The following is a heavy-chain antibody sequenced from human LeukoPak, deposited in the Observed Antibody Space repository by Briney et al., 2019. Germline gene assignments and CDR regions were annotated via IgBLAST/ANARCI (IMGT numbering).Heavy chain of an antibody. D-gene: IGHD6-19*01. Sequence: GGSLRLSCAASGFTVSSNYMSWVRQAPDKGLEWVAVISYDGSNKYYADSVKGRFTISRDNSKNTLYLQMNSLRAEDTAVYYCARVRGQYSSGWYSYWGQGTLVTVSS. V-gene: IGHV3-30-3*01. CDR2: ISYDGSNK. J-gene: IGHJ4*02. CDR1: GFTVSSNY. CDR3: ARVRGQYSSGWYSY.